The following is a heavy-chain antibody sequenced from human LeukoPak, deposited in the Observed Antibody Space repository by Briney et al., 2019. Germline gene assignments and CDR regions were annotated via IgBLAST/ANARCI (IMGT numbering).Heavy chain of an antibody. J-gene: IGHJ3*02. CDR2: IYSSEST. V-gene: IGHV4-59*08. Sequence: SETLSLTCTVSGGSVSSYYWSWIRQPPGQGLEWIGYIYSSESTSYNPSLESRVTMSVDTSKNQFFLKLSSVTAADTAVYYCARQIEYNWNDGDAFDIWGQGTMVTVSS. CDR3: ARQIEYNWNDGDAFDI. CDR1: GGSVSSYY. D-gene: IGHD1-1*01.